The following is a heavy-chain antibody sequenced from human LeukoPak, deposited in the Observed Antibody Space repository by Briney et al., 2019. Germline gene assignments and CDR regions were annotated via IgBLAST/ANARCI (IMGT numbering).Heavy chain of an antibody. CDR1: GFTFSSYG. V-gene: IGHV3-30*18. CDR2: ISYEGSKQ. J-gene: IGHJ4*02. D-gene: IGHD1-26*01. Sequence: GGSLRLSCAASGFTFSSYGMHWVRQAPGKGLEWLAVISYEGSKQYYADSVKGRFTISRDSSNNTLYLQMNSLRVEDTAVYYRAKDGPRYSGTYCDYWGQGTLVTVSS. CDR3: AKDGPRYSGTYCDY.